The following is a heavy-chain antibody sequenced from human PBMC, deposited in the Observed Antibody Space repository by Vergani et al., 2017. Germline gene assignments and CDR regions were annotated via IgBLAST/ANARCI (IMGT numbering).Heavy chain of an antibody. CDR2: ISAYNGNT. CDR1: GYTFTSYG. CDR3: AREDYGDYVKWDYDYGMDV. Sequence: QVRLVPSGAEVKQPGASVQVSCKSSGYTFTSYGISWVRQAPRQGLEWMGWISAYNGNTNYAQKLQGIVTMTTDTSTSTAYMELRILRSDDTAVYYSAREDYGDYVKWDYDYGMDVWGQGTTVTVSS. J-gene: IGHJ6*02. V-gene: IGHV1-18*01. D-gene: IGHD4-17*01.